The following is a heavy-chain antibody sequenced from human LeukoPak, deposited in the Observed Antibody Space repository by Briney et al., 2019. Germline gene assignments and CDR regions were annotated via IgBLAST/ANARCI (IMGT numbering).Heavy chain of an antibody. CDR2: VTSGDDS. Sequence: GGSLRLSCAASGFTFSRYAMIWVRPAPGKGLEWVSVVTSGDDSYYAHSVKGRFTISRDNSKNTLYLQMNSLRAEDTAVYYCARYCSGVSCFSGVDYWGQGTLVTVSS. V-gene: IGHV3-23*01. D-gene: IGHD2-15*01. J-gene: IGHJ4*02. CDR3: ARYCSGVSCFSGVDY. CDR1: GFTFSRYA.